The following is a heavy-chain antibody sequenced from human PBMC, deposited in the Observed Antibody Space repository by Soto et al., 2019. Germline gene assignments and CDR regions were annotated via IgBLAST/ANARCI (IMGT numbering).Heavy chain of an antibody. CDR2: INGDGSST. D-gene: IGHD5-12*01. J-gene: IGHJ6*02. CDR3: ARGIQWRYGMDV. V-gene: IGHV3-74*01. CDR1: GFAFDSHW. Sequence: EVQLVESEGGLVQPGGSLRLSCAAAGFAFDSHWMHWVRQAPGKGLVWVSRINGDGSSTFYADSVKGRFTISRDNARNTVYLQMNSLRAEDTAVYYCARGIQWRYGMDVWGQGTTVTVSS.